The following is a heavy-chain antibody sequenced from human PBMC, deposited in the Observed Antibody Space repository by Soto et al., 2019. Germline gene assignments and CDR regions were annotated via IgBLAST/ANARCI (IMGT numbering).Heavy chain of an antibody. CDR1: GGPISGHY. J-gene: IGHJ4*02. V-gene: IGHV4-59*11. CDR3: ARYTGSYYSY. Sequence: WETLSLTCTVSGGPISGHYWSWVRQPLGKGLEWIGCIHYTGSTDYNPSLKSRVTISVDTSNNQFSLNLISVTAADTAVYYCARYTGSYYSYWGQGTLVTVSS. CDR2: IHYTGST. D-gene: IGHD1-26*01.